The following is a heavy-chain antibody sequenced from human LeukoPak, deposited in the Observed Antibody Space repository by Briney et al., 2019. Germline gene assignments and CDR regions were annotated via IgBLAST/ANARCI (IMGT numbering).Heavy chain of an antibody. CDR3: AREYDVDYMDV. V-gene: IGHV1-69*06. CDR1: GGTFSSNA. J-gene: IGHJ6*03. CDR2: IIPIYGTT. Sequence: GASVTVSCKASGGTFSSNALSWVRQAPGQGLEWMGGIIPIYGTTNYAQKFQGRVTITADKSTSTAYMELSSLRSDDTAVYYCAREYDVDYMDVWGKGTTVTVSS. D-gene: IGHD1-1*01.